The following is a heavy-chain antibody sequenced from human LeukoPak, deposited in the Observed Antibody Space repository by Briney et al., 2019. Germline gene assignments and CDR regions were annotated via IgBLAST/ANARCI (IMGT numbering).Heavy chain of an antibody. CDR1: GFTFSSYW. CDR3: ASQWGAEPYSGYDYYYYYMDV. D-gene: IGHD5-12*01. J-gene: IGHJ6*03. CDR2: INSDGSST. Sequence: GGSLRLSCAPSGFTFSSYWMHWVRQAPGKGLVWVSRINSDGSSTSYADSVKGRFTISRDNARNTLYLQMNSLRAEDTAVYYCASQWGAEPYSGYDYYYYYMDVWGKGTTVTVSS. V-gene: IGHV3-74*01.